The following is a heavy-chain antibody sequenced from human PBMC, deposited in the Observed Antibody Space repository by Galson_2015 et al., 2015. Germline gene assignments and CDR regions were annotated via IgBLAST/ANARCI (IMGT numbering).Heavy chain of an antibody. CDR2: ISSSGNNK. CDR1: GFTFSDYY. V-gene: IGHV3-11*04. D-gene: IGHD3-16*01. Sequence: SLRLSCAASGFTFSDYYMSWIRQAPGKGLEWVSSISSSGNNKYYEDSVKGRFTVSRDNAKNSLYLQMNSLRPEDTAVYYCARDPEGFADYWGQGTLVTVSS. J-gene: IGHJ4*02. CDR3: ARDPEGFADY.